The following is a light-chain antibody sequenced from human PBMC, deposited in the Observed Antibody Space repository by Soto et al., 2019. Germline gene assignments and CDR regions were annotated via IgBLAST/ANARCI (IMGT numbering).Light chain of an antibody. J-gene: IGKJ4*01. CDR2: DAS. Sequence: EMVLTQSPATLSLSPGERATLSCRASQSISNYLARYQQKPGQAPRLLIYDASNRATGIPARFSGSGSGTDFTLTISSLEPEDFAVYYCQQRSSWPLSFGGGTKVDIK. CDR1: QSISNY. V-gene: IGKV3-11*01. CDR3: QQRSSWPLS.